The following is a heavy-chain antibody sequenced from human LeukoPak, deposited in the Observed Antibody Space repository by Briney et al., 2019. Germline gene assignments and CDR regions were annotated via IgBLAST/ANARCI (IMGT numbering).Heavy chain of an antibody. V-gene: IGHV3-23*01. CDR2: ISGGGGDA. J-gene: IGHJ4*02. CDR1: GFTFGSYA. Sequence: PGGSLRLSCAASGFTFGSYAMTWVRQAPGKGLEWVSVISGGGGDANYADSVKGRFTISRDNSKNTLYLQMSSLRAEDTAIYYCAKTPKLIRGTPDYWCQGTLVIVSS. CDR3: AKTPKLIRGTPDY. D-gene: IGHD3-10*01.